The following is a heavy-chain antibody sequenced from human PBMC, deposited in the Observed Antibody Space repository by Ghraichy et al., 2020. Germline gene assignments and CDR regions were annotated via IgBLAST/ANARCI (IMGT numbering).Heavy chain of an antibody. Sequence: GGSLRLSCAASGFTFSSYWMHWVRQAPGKGLVWVSRINSDGSSTSYADSVKGRFTISRDNAKNTLYLQMNSLRAEDTAVYYCARGGYCSGGSCYSADYYYYGMDVWGQGTTVTVSS. D-gene: IGHD2-15*01. CDR3: ARGGYCSGGSCYSADYYYYGMDV. CDR1: GFTFSSYW. J-gene: IGHJ6*02. V-gene: IGHV3-74*01. CDR2: INSDGSST.